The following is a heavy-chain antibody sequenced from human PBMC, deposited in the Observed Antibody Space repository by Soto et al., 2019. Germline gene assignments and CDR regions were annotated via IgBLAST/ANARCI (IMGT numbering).Heavy chain of an antibody. D-gene: IGHD5-18*01. V-gene: IGHV1-18*01. Sequence: ASVKVSCEASGYTFTSYGISWVRQAPGEGLEWMGWISAYNGNTNYAQKLQGRVTMTTDTSTSTAYMELRSLRSDDTAVYYCAREGIQLWSTDYYYGMDVWGQGPTVTV. CDR3: AREGIQLWSTDYYYGMDV. CDR2: ISAYNGNT. J-gene: IGHJ6*02. CDR1: GYTFTSYG.